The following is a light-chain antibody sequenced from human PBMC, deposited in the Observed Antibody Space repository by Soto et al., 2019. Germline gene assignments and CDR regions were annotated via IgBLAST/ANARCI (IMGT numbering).Light chain of an antibody. J-gene: IGKJ5*01. CDR1: QSVRSTY. CDR3: QHYDTLS. Sequence: IVLTQSPCTLSLSPGERATLSCRASQSVRSTYLAWYQQKPGQAPRLLIYGASSRATGIPDRFAGSGSGTDFILTISRPEPEDFAVYYCQHYDTLSFGQGTRLEIK. CDR2: GAS. V-gene: IGKV3-20*01.